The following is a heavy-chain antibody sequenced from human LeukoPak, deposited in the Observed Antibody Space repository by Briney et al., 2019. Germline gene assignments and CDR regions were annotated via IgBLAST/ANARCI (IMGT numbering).Heavy chain of an antibody. J-gene: IGHJ5*02. V-gene: IGHV1-2*02. D-gene: IGHD5/OR15-5a*01. CDR3: ARDLSTTFSNYFDP. CDR2: INPNSGGT. Sequence: ASVTVSFKASGYTFTDYYIHWVRQAPGQGLEWMAWINPNSGGTSYAPKFQGRVTMTRDTSISTAYMELSSLRSDDTALYYCARDLSTTFSNYFDPWGQGTLVTVSS. CDR1: GYTFTDYY.